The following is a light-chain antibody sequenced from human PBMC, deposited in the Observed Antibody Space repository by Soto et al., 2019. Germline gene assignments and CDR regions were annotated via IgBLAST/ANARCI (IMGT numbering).Light chain of an antibody. Sequence: QSVLTQPASVSGSLGQSITISCTGTTRDIAGYNYISWYQQLPGKAPKLMIYQVTIRPSGISNRLSGSKSGNTASLTISGLQAEVEADYYCNSFSSSTSLYVFGTATKVTVL. V-gene: IGLV2-14*01. J-gene: IGLJ1*01. CDR2: QVT. CDR3: NSFSSSTSLYV. CDR1: TRDIAGYNY.